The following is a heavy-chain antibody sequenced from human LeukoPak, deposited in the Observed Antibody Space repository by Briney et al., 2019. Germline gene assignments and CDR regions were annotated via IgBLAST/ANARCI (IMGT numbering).Heavy chain of an antibody. V-gene: IGHV3-74*01. CDR1: GFTFSSYA. CDR3: ARAAGSWGAFDI. D-gene: IGHD1-26*01. CDR2: INSDGSST. J-gene: IGHJ3*02. Sequence: GGSLRLSCAASGFTFSSYAMHWVRQAPGKGLVWVSRINSDGSSTSYADSVKGRFTISRDNAKNTLYLQMNSLRAEDTAVYYCARAAGSWGAFDIWGQGTMVTVSS.